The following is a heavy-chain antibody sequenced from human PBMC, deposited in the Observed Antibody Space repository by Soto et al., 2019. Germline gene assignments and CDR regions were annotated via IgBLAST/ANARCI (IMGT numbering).Heavy chain of an antibody. Sequence: DVELLESGGGLVQPGGSLRLSCAASGFTFSTHAMSWVRQAPGKGLEWVSSISSGGTTTFYAASVEGRFTISRDKSKNTLYLQMNSPRADDTAVYYCASEGGSIGGWFGRKFDSWGQGTQVTVSS. CDR2: ISSGGTTT. CDR3: ASEGGSIGGWFGRKFDS. V-gene: IGHV3-23*01. D-gene: IGHD6-19*01. CDR1: GFTFSTHA. J-gene: IGHJ4*02.